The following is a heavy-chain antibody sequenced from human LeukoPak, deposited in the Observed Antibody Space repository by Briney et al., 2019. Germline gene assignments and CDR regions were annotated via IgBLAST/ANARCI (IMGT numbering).Heavy chain of an antibody. Sequence: SETLSLTCAVYGGSFSGYYWSWIRQPPGKGLEWIGEINHSGSTNYNPSLKSRVTISVDTSKNQFSLKLSSVTAADTAVYYCARDPMVRGALDYWGQGTLVTVSS. CDR3: ARDPMVRGALDY. V-gene: IGHV4-34*01. CDR1: GGSFSGYY. CDR2: INHSGST. J-gene: IGHJ4*02. D-gene: IGHD3-10*01.